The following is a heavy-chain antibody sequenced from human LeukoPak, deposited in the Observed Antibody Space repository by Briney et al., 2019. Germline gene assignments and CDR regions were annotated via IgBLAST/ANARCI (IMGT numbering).Heavy chain of an antibody. Sequence: PGGSLRLSCAASGFTFSGYAIHWVRQAPGKGLEWVAVISSDGRDKHHADSVKGRFTISRDNSKNTLYLQMNSLRAEDTAVYYCARDSFGMDVWGQGTTVTVSS. CDR1: GFTFSGYA. CDR3: ARDSFGMDV. V-gene: IGHV3-30*03. J-gene: IGHJ6*02. D-gene: IGHD3-16*02. CDR2: ISSDGRDK.